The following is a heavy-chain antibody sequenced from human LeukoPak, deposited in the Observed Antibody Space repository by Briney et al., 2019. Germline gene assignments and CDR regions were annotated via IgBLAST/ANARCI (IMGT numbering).Heavy chain of an antibody. Sequence: GGSLRLSCAASGFTFSSYAMHWVRQAPGKGLEWVAVISYDGSNKYYADSVKGRFTISRDNAKNSLYLQMNSLRAEDTAVYYCARALSLPDHYDFWRGWFDPWGQGTLVTVSS. CDR2: ISYDGSNK. D-gene: IGHD3-3*01. V-gene: IGHV3-30-3*01. CDR3: ARALSLPDHYDFWRGWFDP. J-gene: IGHJ5*02. CDR1: GFTFSSYA.